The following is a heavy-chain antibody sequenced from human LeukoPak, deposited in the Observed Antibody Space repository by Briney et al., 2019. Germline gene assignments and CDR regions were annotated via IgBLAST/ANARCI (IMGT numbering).Heavy chain of an antibody. D-gene: IGHD1-26*01. CDR1: GGSFSGYY. CDR3: ARPIVGATTFAFDI. Sequence: PSETLSLTCAVYGGSFSGYYWSWIRQPPGKGLEWIGKINHSGSTNYNPSLKSRVTISVDTSKNQFSLKLSSVTAADTAVYYCARPIVGATTFAFDIWGQGTMVTVSS. J-gene: IGHJ3*02. CDR2: INHSGST. V-gene: IGHV4-34*01.